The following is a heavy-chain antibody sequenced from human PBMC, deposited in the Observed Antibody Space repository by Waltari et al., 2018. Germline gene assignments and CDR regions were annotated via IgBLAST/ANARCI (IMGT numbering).Heavy chain of an antibody. V-gene: IGHV4-61*02. Sequence: QVQLQESGPGLVKPSQTLSLTCTVSGGSISSGRYYWRWIRQPAGKGLEWIGRIYTSGSTNYNPSLKSRVTISVDTSKNQFSLKLSSVTAADTAVYYCARDPPIAAGYFDLWGRGTLVTVSS. CDR3: ARDPPIAAGYFDL. CDR1: GGSISSGRYY. CDR2: IYTSGST. D-gene: IGHD6-25*01. J-gene: IGHJ2*01.